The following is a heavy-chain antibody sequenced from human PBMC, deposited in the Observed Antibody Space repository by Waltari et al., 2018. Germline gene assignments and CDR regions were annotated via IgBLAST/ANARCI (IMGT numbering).Heavy chain of an antibody. CDR1: GGSISSSSYY. CDR3: ARRVSYSNFDS. J-gene: IGHJ4*02. CDR2: IFYSGTA. Sequence: QMQLQESGPGLVKPSETLSLTCTVSGGSISSSSYYWGWVRQPPGKGLEWVGRIFYSGTAYYNPSLKSRVTISVDTSKNQFSLKLSSVTAADTAVYYCARRVSYSNFDSWGQGTQVTVSS. V-gene: IGHV4-39*01. D-gene: IGHD6-13*01.